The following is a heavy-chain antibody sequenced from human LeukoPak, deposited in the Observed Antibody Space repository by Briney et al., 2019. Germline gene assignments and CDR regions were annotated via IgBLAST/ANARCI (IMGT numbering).Heavy chain of an antibody. V-gene: IGHV3-21*01. J-gene: IGHJ4*02. CDR3: AREYTAMAYDY. CDR1: GFAFSDDS. D-gene: IGHD5-18*01. CDR2: ISSTSTYI. Sequence: GGSLRLSCVASGFAFSDDSMNWVRQPPGKGLEWVSSISSTSTYIYYADSVKGRFTISRDNARNSLFLQMNNLRVDDSAVYYCAREYTAMAYDYWGQGNLVTVSS.